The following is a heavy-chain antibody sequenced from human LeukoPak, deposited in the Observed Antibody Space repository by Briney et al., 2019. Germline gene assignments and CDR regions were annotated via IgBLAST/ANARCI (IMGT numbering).Heavy chain of an antibody. D-gene: IGHD3-22*01. CDR3: ARGPTSYYYDSSGYYPSDY. J-gene: IGHJ4*02. CDR2: INPNSGGT. Sequence: ASVKVSCKASGYTFTSYYMHWVRQAPGQGLEWMGWINPNSGGTNYAQKFQGRVTMTRDTSISTAYMELSRLRSDDTAVYYCARGPTSYYYDSSGYYPSDYWGQGTLVTVSS. V-gene: IGHV1-2*02. CDR1: GYTFTSYY.